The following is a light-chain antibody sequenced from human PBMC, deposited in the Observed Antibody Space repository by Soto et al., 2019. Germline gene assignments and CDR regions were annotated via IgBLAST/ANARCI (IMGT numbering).Light chain of an antibody. V-gene: IGKV3-20*01. CDR2: GVS. J-gene: IGKJ1*01. Sequence: ELVLTQSPGTLSLSQGERATLSCRASQSLSSRNLAWYQQKPGQAPRPLIYGVSSRATGIPDRFSGSGSGTDFTLTISRLEPEDFAVYYCQQYDSSPRTFGQGTKVDIK. CDR1: QSLSSRN. CDR3: QQYDSSPRT.